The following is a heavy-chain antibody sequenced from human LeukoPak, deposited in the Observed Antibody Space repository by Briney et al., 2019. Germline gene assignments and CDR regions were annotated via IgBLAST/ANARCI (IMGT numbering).Heavy chain of an antibody. Sequence: SVKVSCKASGDTFSRYATSWVRQAPGQGLEWMGGIIPVLSTANYAQKFQDRVTITADESTSTTYMELSSPKSEDTAVYYCATTGGDIYYYYMDVWGKGTTVTISS. CDR3: ATTGGDIYYYYMDV. D-gene: IGHD3-16*01. CDR2: IIPVLSTA. J-gene: IGHJ6*03. CDR1: GDTFSRYA. V-gene: IGHV1-69*13.